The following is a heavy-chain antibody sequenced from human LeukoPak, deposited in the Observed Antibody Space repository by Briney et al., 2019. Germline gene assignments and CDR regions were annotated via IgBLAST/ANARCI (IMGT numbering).Heavy chain of an antibody. Sequence: GRSLRLSCAASEFTFSKYGMHWVRQAPGKGLEWVASISFDINDRKYAESVRGRFTISRDNSKNTLYLQMNSLRAEDTAVYYCAKAPTPGYSGLQRFGYWGQGTLVTVSS. CDR1: EFTFSKYG. V-gene: IGHV3-30*18. J-gene: IGHJ4*02. CDR2: ISFDINDR. CDR3: AKAPTPGYSGLQRFGY. D-gene: IGHD5-12*01.